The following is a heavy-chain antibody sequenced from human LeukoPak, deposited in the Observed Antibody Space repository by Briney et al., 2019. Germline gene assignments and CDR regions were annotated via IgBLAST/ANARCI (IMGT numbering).Heavy chain of an antibody. CDR1: GYTFTGYY. D-gene: IGHD3-3*01. V-gene: IGHV1-46*01. J-gene: IGHJ4*02. CDR2: INPSGYST. CDR3: ASPRRFGVVNVLDY. Sequence: GASVKVSCKASGYTFTGYYMHWVRQAPGQGLEWMGIINPSGYSTSYAPKFQGRVTMTSDTPTSTVYMELSNLRSEDTAVYYCASPRRFGVVNVLDYWGQGTLVTVSS.